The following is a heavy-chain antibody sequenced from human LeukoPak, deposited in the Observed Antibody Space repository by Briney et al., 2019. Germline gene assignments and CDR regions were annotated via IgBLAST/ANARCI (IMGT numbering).Heavy chain of an antibody. CDR2: ISYDGSNK. CDR1: GFTFSSYG. D-gene: IGHD3-10*01. Sequence: GGSLRLSCAASGFTFSSYGVHWVRQAPGKGLERVAVISYDGSNKYYADSVKGRFTISRDNSKNTLYLQMNSLRAEDTAVYYCANVGSGSSTSHQVFDYWGQGTLVTVYS. J-gene: IGHJ4*02. V-gene: IGHV3-30*18. CDR3: ANVGSGSSTSHQVFDY.